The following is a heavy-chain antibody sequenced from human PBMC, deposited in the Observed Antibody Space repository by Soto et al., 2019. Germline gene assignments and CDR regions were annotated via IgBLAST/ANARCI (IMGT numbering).Heavy chain of an antibody. J-gene: IGHJ4*01. CDR2: IFGGGGGP. V-gene: IGHV3-23*01. CDR1: GFTFSDYT. Sequence: EVQLLESGGGLVQPGGSLRLSCAASGFTFSDYTMAWVRQAPGRGLEWVSSIFGGGGGPYYADSVQGRLSISRDNSRNMLFLQMNSLRAEDTATYDCAKARCSGTSCFVPEYWGHGTLVTVSS. D-gene: IGHD2-2*01. CDR3: AKARCSGTSCFVPEY.